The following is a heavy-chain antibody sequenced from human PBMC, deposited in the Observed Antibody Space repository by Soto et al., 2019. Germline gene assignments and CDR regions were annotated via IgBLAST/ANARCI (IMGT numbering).Heavy chain of an antibody. CDR1: GGSISSSSYY. CDR3: ARDTDYYGSGVGGMDV. J-gene: IGHJ6*02. D-gene: IGHD3-10*01. Sequence: SETLSLTCTVSGGSISSSSYYWGWIRQPPGKGLEWIGSIYYSGSTYYNPSLKSRVTISVDTSKNQFSLKLSSVTAADTAVYYCARDTDYYGSGVGGMDVWGQGTTVTVSS. CDR2: IYYSGST. V-gene: IGHV4-39*02.